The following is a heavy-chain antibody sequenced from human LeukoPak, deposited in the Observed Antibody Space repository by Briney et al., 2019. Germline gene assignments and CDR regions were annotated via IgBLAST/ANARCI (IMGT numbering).Heavy chain of an antibody. CDR1: VVTSDDYA. J-gene: IGHJ5*02. D-gene: IGHD4-17*01. V-gene: IGHV3-43*02. CDR3: AKDLGPNGAGWFDP. Sequence: RGSLRLSCAASVVTSDDYAMHWGRQAPGKGLWCGSLISGDGTSTYSADSLKGLFTLSREKSNNILYLQMNSLRTADSALYYCAKDLGPNGAGWFDPWGQGTLVTVSS. CDR2: ISGDGTST.